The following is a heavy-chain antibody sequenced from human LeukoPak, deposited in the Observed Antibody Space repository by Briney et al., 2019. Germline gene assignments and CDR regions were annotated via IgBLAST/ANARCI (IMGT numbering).Heavy chain of an antibody. J-gene: IGHJ4*02. V-gene: IGHV3-74*01. CDR2: INSDGSST. D-gene: IGHD3-3*01. CDR1: GFSFSSYW. Sequence: GGSLRLSCAASGFSFSSYWMHWVRQAPGKGLVWVSRINSDGSSTSYADSVKGRFTISRDNAKNTLYLQMNSLRAEDTAVYYCARGRYYDFWSGYYLDYWGQGTLVTVSS. CDR3: ARGRYYDFWSGYYLDY.